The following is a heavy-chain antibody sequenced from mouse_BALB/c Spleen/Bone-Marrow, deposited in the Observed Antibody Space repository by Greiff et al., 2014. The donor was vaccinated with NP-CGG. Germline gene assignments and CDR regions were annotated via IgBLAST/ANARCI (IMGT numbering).Heavy chain of an antibody. V-gene: IGHV1S22*01. CDR2: IYPGSGST. Sequence: GSELVRPGASVKLSCKASGYTSTSYWMHWVKQRHGQGLEWIGNIYPGSGSTNYDEKFKSKGTLTVDTSSSTAYMHLSSLTSEDSAVYYCTRWDYGYMDYWGQGTSVTVSS. CDR1: GYTSTSYW. J-gene: IGHJ4*01. CDR3: TRWDYGYMDY. D-gene: IGHD1-2*01.